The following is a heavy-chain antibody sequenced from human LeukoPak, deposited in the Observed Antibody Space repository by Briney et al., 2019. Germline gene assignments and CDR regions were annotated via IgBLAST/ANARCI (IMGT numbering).Heavy chain of an antibody. D-gene: IGHD3-22*01. Sequence: GGSLRPSCAASGFTFSSYSMNWVRQAPGKGLEWVSSISSSSSYIYYADSVKGRFTISRDNAKNSLYLQMNSLRAEDTAVYYCARGADITMIVGDAFDIWGQGTMVTVSS. J-gene: IGHJ3*02. CDR1: GFTFSSYS. V-gene: IGHV3-21*01. CDR2: ISSSSSYI. CDR3: ARGADITMIVGDAFDI.